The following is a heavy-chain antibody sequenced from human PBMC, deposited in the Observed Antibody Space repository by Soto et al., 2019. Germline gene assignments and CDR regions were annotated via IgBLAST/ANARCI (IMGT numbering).Heavy chain of an antibody. CDR1: GYNFTRFG. CDR3: ARLYIVGTTMSYGMDV. CDR2: ISTYNGNT. Sequence: QAHLVQSGAEVKKPGASVQVSCKSSGYNFTRFGISWVRQAPGQGLEWMGWISTYNGNTNYAQRLQGRVTMTTDTSTNTAYMELRSLRSDDTAVYYCARLYIVGTTMSYGMDVWGLGTTVTVSS. D-gene: IGHD1-26*01. V-gene: IGHV1-18*01. J-gene: IGHJ6*02.